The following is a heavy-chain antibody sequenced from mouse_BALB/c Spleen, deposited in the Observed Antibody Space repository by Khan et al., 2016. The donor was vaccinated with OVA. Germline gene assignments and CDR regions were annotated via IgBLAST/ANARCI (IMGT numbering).Heavy chain of an antibody. V-gene: IGHV1-4*01. CDR2: IIPSTVYT. J-gene: IGHJ4*01. D-gene: IGHD1-1*01. CDR1: GYTFTSYT. Sequence: QVQLQQSGAELARPGASVKMSCKASGYTFTSYTMHWVKQRPGQGLEWIGCIIPSTVYTNYNQKFKDKATLTADKSSSTAYMQLSSLTSETSAVYYCARDVQRYGSRGARDNWGQGTAVTVSS. CDR3: ARDVQRYGSRGARDN.